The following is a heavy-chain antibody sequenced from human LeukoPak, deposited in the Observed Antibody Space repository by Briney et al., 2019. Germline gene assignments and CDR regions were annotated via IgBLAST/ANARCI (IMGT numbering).Heavy chain of an antibody. V-gene: IGHV3-21*01. CDR3: ARNNWGIDY. J-gene: IGHJ4*01. CDR1: GFTFNNYS. CDR2: ISNSSSYI. D-gene: IGHD1/OR15-1a*01. Sequence: GGSLRLSCAASGFTFNNYSMNWVRQAPGKGLEWVSSISNSSSYIYYADSVKGRFTISRDNARNTLYLQMNSLRAEDTAIYYCARNNWGIDYWGLGTLVTVSS.